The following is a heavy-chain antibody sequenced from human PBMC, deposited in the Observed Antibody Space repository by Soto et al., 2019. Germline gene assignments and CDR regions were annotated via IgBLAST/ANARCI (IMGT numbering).Heavy chain of an antibody. CDR2: IYYSGST. D-gene: IGHD3-22*01. CDR3: ARRDYYDSSGYYYFDY. V-gene: IGHV4-59*12. Sequence: NPSETLSLTCTVSGDSLSSYYWSWIRQPPGKGLEWIGYIYYSGSTNYNPSLESRVTIFLDTSKNQVSLKVSSVTAADTAVYYCARRDYYDSSGYYYFDYWGQGTLVTVSS. CDR1: GDSLSSYY. J-gene: IGHJ4*02.